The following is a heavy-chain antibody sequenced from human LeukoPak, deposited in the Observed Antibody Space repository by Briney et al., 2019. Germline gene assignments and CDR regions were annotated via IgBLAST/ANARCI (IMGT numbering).Heavy chain of an antibody. CDR1: GGSFGGYY. CDR3: ARGPNQAATSHQNWFDP. Sequence: SETLSLTCAVYGGSFGGYYWSWIRQPPVKGLEWIGEINHSGSTNYNPSLKSRVTISVDTSKNQFSLKLSSVTAADTAVYYCARGPNQAATSHQNWFDPWGQGTLVTVSS. D-gene: IGHD2-15*01. J-gene: IGHJ5*02. V-gene: IGHV4-34*01. CDR2: INHSGST.